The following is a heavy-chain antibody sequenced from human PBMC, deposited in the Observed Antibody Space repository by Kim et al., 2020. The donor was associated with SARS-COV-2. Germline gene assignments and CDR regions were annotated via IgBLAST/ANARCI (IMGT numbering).Heavy chain of an antibody. D-gene: IGHD6-13*01. V-gene: IGHV3-33*01. CDR2: IWYDGSNK. J-gene: IGHJ6*02. CDR3: AREGAGTFYYGMDV. Sequence: GGSLRLSCAASGFTFSSYGMHWVRQAPGKGLEWVAVIWYDGSNKYYADSVKGRFTISRDNSKNTLYLQMNSLRAEDTAVYYCAREGAGTFYYGMDVWGQGTTVTVSS. CDR1: GFTFSSYG.